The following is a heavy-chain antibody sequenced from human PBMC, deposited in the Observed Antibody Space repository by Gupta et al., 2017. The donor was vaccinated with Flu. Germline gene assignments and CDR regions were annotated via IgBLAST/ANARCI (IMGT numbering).Heavy chain of an antibody. CDR2: INWNSGTI. Sequence: EVQLVESGGGLVQPGRSLTLSCAASGFTFDDYAMHWVRQGPGKGLEWVSGINWNSGTISYADSVRDRFTISRDNAKNSLYLQMNSLRDEDTALYYCLRETRDSGNDGFDYWGQGTLVTVSS. D-gene: IGHD5-12*01. CDR3: LRETRDSGNDGFDY. V-gene: IGHV3-9*01. CDR1: GFTFDDYA. J-gene: IGHJ4*02.